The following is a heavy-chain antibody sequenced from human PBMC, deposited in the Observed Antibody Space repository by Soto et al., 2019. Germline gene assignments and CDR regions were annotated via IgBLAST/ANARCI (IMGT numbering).Heavy chain of an antibody. D-gene: IGHD2-2*01. CDR2: ISSAGDSS. V-gene: IGHV3-48*03. CDR1: GFTFSSYE. CDR3: ARVYCSTPTCHVQAFDS. J-gene: IGHJ4*02. Sequence: EVQLVESGGGLAQPGGSVRLSCAASGFTFSSYEMNWVRQAPGKTLEWVSYISSAGDSSYYADSVKSRFTISRDNAKNSLYLQMNSLRVEDTAVYYCARVYCSTPTCHVQAFDSWGQGTLVTVSS.